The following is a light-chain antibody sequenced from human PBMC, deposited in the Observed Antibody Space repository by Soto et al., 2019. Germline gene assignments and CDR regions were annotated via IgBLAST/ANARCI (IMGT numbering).Light chain of an antibody. CDR2: TVS. CDR1: QSLLDSDDGNTY. Sequence: DIVMTQTPLSLPVTPGEPASISCGSSQSLLDSDDGNTYLDWYLQKPGQSPQLLIYTVSYRASGVTDRFSGSGSGSDFTLKISRVEAEDIGVYYCMQCMEFPLTFGGGTKVQIK. V-gene: IGKV2-40*01. J-gene: IGKJ4*01. CDR3: MQCMEFPLT.